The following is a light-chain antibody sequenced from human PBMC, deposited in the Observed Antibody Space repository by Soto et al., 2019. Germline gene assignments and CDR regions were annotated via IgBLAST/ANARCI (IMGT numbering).Light chain of an antibody. Sequence: EIVMTQSPGTLSVSPGERATLSCRASQSVRSKLAWYQQKPGQAPRLLIYDASTRATGIPARFSGSGSGTEFTLTISSLQSVAVYYCQQYNNWPPITFGQGTHLEIK. CDR3: QQYNNWPPIT. J-gene: IGKJ5*01. CDR1: QSVRSK. V-gene: IGKV3-15*01. CDR2: DAS.